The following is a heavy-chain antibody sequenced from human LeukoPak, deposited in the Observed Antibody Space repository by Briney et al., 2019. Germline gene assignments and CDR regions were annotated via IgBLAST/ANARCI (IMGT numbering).Heavy chain of an antibody. Sequence: PGGSLRLSCAASGFTFSSYEMNWVRQAPGKGLEWVSYISSSGSTIYYADSVKGRLTISRDNSKNTLYLQMNSLRAEDRAVYYCARGLQRHVDTTMISRLWDYWGQGTLVTVSS. CDR1: GFTFSSYE. CDR3: ARGLQRHVDTTMISRLWDY. J-gene: IGHJ4*02. V-gene: IGHV3-48*03. D-gene: IGHD5-18*01. CDR2: ISSSGSTI.